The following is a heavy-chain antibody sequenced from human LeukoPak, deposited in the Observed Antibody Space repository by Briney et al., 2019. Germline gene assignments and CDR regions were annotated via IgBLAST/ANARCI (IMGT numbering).Heavy chain of an antibody. J-gene: IGHJ6*03. Sequence: SETLSLTCAVYGGFFRGYDWSWIRQPPGKGLEWIGEINHSESTNSNPSLKSRVTISVDTSRNQFSLNVSSVTAADTAVYYCARGSGVSRPGDYYYYMDVWGKGTTVTVSS. CDR2: INHSEST. D-gene: IGHD3-10*01. V-gene: IGHV4-34*01. CDR1: GGFFRGYD. CDR3: ARGSGVSRPGDYYYYMDV.